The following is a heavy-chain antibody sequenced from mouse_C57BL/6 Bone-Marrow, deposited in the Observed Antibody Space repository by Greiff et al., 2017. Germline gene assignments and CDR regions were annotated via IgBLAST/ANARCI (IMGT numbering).Heavy chain of an antibody. CDR1: GYTFTNYW. Sequence: QVQLKQPGAELVKPGASVKLSCKASGYTFTNYWMHWVKQRPGQGLEWIGMMHPNGGSPDYNEKFKSEATLSVDKSSRTAYMELSSLTSEDSVVYYCARSYDYDDYTMDYWGQGTSVTGSS. V-gene: IGHV1-64*01. D-gene: IGHD2-4*01. J-gene: IGHJ4*01. CDR2: MHPNGGSP. CDR3: ARSYDYDDYTMDY.